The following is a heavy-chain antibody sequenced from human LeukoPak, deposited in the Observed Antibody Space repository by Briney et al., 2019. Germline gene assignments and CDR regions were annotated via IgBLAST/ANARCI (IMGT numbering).Heavy chain of an antibody. CDR2: ISWNSGSI. D-gene: IGHD2-8*02. Sequence: GGSLRLSCAASGFTFDDYAMHWVRQAPGKGLEWVSGISWNSGSIGYADSVKGRFTISRDNAKNSLYLQMNSLRAEVMALYYCAKDEFVASDFTGAFDIWGQGTMVTVSS. V-gene: IGHV3-9*03. CDR3: AKDEFVASDFTGAFDI. J-gene: IGHJ3*02. CDR1: GFTFDDYA.